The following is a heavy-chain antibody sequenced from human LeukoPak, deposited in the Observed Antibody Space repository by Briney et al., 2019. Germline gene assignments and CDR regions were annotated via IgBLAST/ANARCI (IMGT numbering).Heavy chain of an antibody. CDR2: ISSSSSYI. Sequence: PGGSLRLSCAASGFTFSSYSMNWVRQAPGKGLEWVSSISSSSSYIYYADSVKGRFTISRDNAENSLYLQMNSLRAEDTAVYYCARAYSSSWYEDYWGQGTLVTVSS. CDR3: ARAYSSSWYEDY. J-gene: IGHJ4*02. V-gene: IGHV3-21*01. D-gene: IGHD6-13*01. CDR1: GFTFSSYS.